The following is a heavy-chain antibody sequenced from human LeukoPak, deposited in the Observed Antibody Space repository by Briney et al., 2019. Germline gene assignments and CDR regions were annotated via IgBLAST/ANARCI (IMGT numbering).Heavy chain of an antibody. Sequence: ASVKVSCKASGYTFTGYYMHWVRRAPGQGLEWMGWINPNSGGTNYAQKFQGRVTMTRDTSISTAYMELSRLRSDDTAVYYCARLAAAEYYFDYWGQGTLVTVSS. CDR1: GYTFTGYY. V-gene: IGHV1-2*02. J-gene: IGHJ4*02. CDR3: ARLAAAEYYFDY. CDR2: INPNSGGT. D-gene: IGHD6-13*01.